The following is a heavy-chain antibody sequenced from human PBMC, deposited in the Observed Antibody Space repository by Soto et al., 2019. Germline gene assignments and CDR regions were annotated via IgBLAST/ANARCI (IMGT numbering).Heavy chain of an antibody. J-gene: IGHJ3*02. CDR2: IYSGGST. CDR1: GFTVSSNY. D-gene: IGHD3-10*01. CDR3: ARAGILRGSWSYYKWPDAFDI. Sequence: GGSLRLSCAASGFTVSSNYMSWVRQAPGKELEWVSVIYSGGSTYYADSVKGRFTISRDNSKNTLYLQMNSLRAEDTAVYYCARAGILRGSWSYYKWPDAFDIWGQGTMVIVSS. V-gene: IGHV3-66*01.